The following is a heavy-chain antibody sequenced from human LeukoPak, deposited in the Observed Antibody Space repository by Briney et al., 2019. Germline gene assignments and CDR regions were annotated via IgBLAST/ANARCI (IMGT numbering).Heavy chain of an antibody. CDR1: GYTFTTYG. CDR3: ARGDDYYYYYYMDV. J-gene: IGHJ6*03. V-gene: IGHV1-18*01. Sequence: GASVKVSCKASGYTFTTYGISWVRQAPGQGLEWMGYIITYNGNTNYAQKLQGRVTMTTDTSTSTAYMELRSLRSEDTAVYYCARGDDYYYYYYMDVWGKGTTVTVSS. CDR2: IITYNGNT.